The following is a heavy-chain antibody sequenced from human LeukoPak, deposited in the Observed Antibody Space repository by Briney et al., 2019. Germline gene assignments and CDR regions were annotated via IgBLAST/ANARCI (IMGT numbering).Heavy chain of an antibody. CDR1: GFTFSRYW. D-gene: IGHD6-19*01. Sequence: GGSLRLSCVASGFTFSRYWMSWVRQAPGKGLEWVAKIKQDGSGEYYLDSVKGRFTISRDNAKNSLYLRMNSLRADDTAVYFCTTGYSSGWYNEGNYWGQGTLVTVSS. V-gene: IGHV3-7*01. J-gene: IGHJ4*02. CDR3: TTGYSSGWYNEGNY. CDR2: IKQDGSGE.